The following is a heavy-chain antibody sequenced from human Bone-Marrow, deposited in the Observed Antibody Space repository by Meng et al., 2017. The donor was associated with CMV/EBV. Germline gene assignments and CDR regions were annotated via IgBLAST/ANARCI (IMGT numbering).Heavy chain of an antibody. CDR1: GFSFDNYA. V-gene: IGHV3-9*01. J-gene: IGHJ6*02. CDR2: ISWNGASF. D-gene: IGHD3-3*01. Sequence: SLKISCAASGFSFDNYAMHWVRQAPGKGLEWVSGISWNGASFGYADSVQGRFTISRDNAKKSLYLQINSLRVEDTALYYCARDSGPHYDQLIRASNGMDVCGQGTTVTVSS. CDR3: ARDSGPHYDQLIRASNGMDV.